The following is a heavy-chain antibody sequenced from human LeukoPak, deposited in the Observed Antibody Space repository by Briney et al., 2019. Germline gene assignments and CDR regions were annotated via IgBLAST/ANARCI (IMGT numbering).Heavy chain of an antibody. Sequence: ASVKVSCKASGYTFTSYDINWVRQATGQGLEWMGWMNPNSGNTGYAQKFQGRVTMTRNTSISTAYMELSSLRSEETAVYYCARVIGKMVRGVMGYWGQGTLVTVSS. V-gene: IGHV1-8*01. CDR3: ARVIGKMVRGVMGY. D-gene: IGHD3-10*01. CDR1: GYTFTSYD. CDR2: MNPNSGNT. J-gene: IGHJ4*02.